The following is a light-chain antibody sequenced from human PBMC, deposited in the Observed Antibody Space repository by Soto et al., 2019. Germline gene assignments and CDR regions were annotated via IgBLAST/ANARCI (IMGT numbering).Light chain of an antibody. CDR1: QSISSW. CDR2: DAS. V-gene: IGKV1-5*01. J-gene: IGKJ1*01. CDR3: HQYNSYSTWT. Sequence: DIQMTQSPSTLSASVGDRVTITCRASQSISSWLAWYQQKPGKAPKLLIYDASSLESGVPSRFSGSGSGTEFTLTISSLQPDDFVTYYCHQYNSYSTWTFGQGTKVEIK.